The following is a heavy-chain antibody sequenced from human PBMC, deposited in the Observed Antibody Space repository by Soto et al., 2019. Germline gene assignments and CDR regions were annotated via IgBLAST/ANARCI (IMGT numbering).Heavy chain of an antibody. CDR2: ISYDGSNK. CDR1: GFTFSSYG. V-gene: IGHV3-30*18. Sequence: QVQLVESGGGVVQPGRSLRLSCAASGFTFSSYGMHWVRQAPGKGLEWVAVISYDGSNKYYADSVKGRFTISRDNSKNTLYLQMNSLRAEDTAVYYCGKDLSSGFSYYYGMDVWGQGTTVTVSS. J-gene: IGHJ6*02. D-gene: IGHD6-19*01. CDR3: GKDLSSGFSYYYGMDV.